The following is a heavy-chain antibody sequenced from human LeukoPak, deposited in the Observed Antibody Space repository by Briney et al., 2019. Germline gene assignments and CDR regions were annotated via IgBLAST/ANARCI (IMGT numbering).Heavy chain of an antibody. CDR2: IYYSGST. Sequence: SETLSLTCTVSGDSISSYYWSWIRQPPGKVLEWIGYIYYSGSTNYNPSRKSQDTISVDTSKNQFSLKLSSVTAANTAVYYCARIYSYCFPRFDPWGQGTLVTVSS. CDR1: GDSISSYY. CDR3: ARIYSYCFPRFDP. J-gene: IGHJ5*02. V-gene: IGHV4-59*01. D-gene: IGHD5-18*01.